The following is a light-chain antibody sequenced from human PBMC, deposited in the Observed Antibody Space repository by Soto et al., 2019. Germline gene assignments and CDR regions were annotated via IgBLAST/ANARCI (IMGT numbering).Light chain of an antibody. CDR1: QSVSSNY. Sequence: EIVLTHSPGTLSLSPVEISTLSCRTSQSVSSNYLAWYQQKPGQAPRLLIYGASSRATGIPDRFSGSGSGTDFTLTISRLEPEDFAVYYCQQYGSSGRTFGQGTKVDIK. V-gene: IGKV3-20*01. J-gene: IGKJ1*01. CDR3: QQYGSSGRT. CDR2: GAS.